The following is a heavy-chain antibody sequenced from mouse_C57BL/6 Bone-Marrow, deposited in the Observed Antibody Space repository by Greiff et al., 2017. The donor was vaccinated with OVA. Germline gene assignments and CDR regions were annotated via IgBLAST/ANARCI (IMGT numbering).Heavy chain of an antibody. J-gene: IGHJ2*01. Sequence: VQLQQSGPVLVKPGASVQMSCKASGYTFTDYYMNWVKQSHGKSLEWIGVINPYNGGTSYNQKFKGKATLTVDKSSSTAYMELNSLTSEDSAVYYCARCWYYFDYWGQGTTLTVSS. CDR3: ARCWYYFDY. CDR1: GYTFTDYY. V-gene: IGHV1-19*01. CDR2: INPYNGGT.